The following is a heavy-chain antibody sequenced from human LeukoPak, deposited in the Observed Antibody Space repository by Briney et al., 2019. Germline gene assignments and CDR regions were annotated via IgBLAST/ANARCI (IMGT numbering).Heavy chain of an antibody. CDR2: IYSGGST. Sequence: PGGSLRLSCAASGFIFSDHYMSWVRQAPGKGLEWVSVIYSGGSTYYADSVKGRFTISRDNSKNTLYLQMNSLRAEDTAVYYCARAFGGSYHIFAFDIWGQGTMVTVSS. J-gene: IGHJ3*02. CDR3: ARAFGGSYHIFAFDI. V-gene: IGHV3-53*01. CDR1: GFIFSDHY. D-gene: IGHD1-26*01.